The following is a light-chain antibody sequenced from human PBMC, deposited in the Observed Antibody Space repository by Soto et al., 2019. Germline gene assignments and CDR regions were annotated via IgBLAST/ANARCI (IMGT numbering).Light chain of an antibody. CDR1: QIISSAY. CDR3: QQCGSSLPWT. Sequence: EIVLTQSPGTLSLSPGDRATLSCRASQIISSAYLAWYQQRPGQAPRLLIYASSSRATGIQDRFSGSGSGTDFTLTISRLEPEDFAVYYCQQCGSSLPWTFGQGTKVEMK. CDR2: ASS. V-gene: IGKV3-20*01. J-gene: IGKJ1*01.